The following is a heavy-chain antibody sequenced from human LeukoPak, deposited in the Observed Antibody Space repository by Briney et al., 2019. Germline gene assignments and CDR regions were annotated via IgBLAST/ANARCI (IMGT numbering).Heavy chain of an antibody. CDR3: VKDGADSSGWYYGFDT. CDR2: ISNRGDRS. CDR1: GFIFSNFD. D-gene: IGHD6-19*01. V-gene: IGHV3-23*01. J-gene: IGHJ3*02. Sequence: GGSLRLSCAASGFIFSNFDMNWVRQAPGKGLEWVSGISNRGDRSYYADSVKGRFTISRDNSKNMVYLQINSLRPEDTAVYHCVKDGADSSGWYYGFDTWGQGTMVIVSS.